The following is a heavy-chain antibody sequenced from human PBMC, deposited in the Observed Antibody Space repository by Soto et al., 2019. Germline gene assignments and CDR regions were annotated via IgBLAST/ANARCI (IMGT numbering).Heavy chain of an antibody. CDR1: GYTLTELS. CDR2: FDPEDGET. J-gene: IGHJ6*02. V-gene: IGHV1-24*01. Sequence: ASVKVSCKVSGYTLTELSMHWVRQAPGKGLEWMGGFDPEDGETIYAQKFQGRVTITADESTSTAYMELSSLRSEDTAVYYCARDNAIAAPRPPRYYYGMDVWGRGTTVTVSS. CDR3: ARDNAIAAPRPPRYYYGMDV. D-gene: IGHD6-13*01.